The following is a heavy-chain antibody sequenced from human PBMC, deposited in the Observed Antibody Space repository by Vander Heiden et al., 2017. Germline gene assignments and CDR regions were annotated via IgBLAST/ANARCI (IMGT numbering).Heavy chain of an antibody. CDR2: IYFRGNT. V-gene: IGHV4-59*01. J-gene: IGHJ4*02. CDR1: AGSISNYY. CDR3: ASQDYSKAGYDY. D-gene: IGHD4-4*01. Sequence: QVQLQESGPGPVKPSETPSLPCTVSAGSISNYYWNWNRQPPGKGLEWIGYIYFRGNTNYNPSLKTRVTISVDTSKNQFSLKLSSVTAADTAVYYCASQDYSKAGYDYWGEGTLVTVSS.